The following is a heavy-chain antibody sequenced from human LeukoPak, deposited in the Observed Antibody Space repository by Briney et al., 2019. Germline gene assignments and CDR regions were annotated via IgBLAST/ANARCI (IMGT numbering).Heavy chain of an antibody. V-gene: IGHV4-30-4*01. CDR3: ASQAYSSGWADDY. J-gene: IGHJ4*02. Sequence: PSETLSLTCTVSGGSISSGDYDWSWIRQPPGKGLEWIGYIYYSGSTYYNPSLKSRVTISVDTSKNQFSLKLSSVTAADTAVYYRASQAYSSGWADDYWGQGTLVTVSS. D-gene: IGHD6-19*01. CDR1: GGSISSGDYD. CDR2: IYYSGST.